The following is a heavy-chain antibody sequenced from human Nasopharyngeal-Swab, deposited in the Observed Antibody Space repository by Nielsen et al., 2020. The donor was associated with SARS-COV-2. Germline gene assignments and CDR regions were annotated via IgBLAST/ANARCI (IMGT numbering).Heavy chain of an antibody. CDR3: VRVVNSYGEHFDY. J-gene: IGHJ4*02. CDR1: GGSISSSSYY. Sequence: GSLRLSCTVSGGSISSSSYYWGWIRQPPGKGLEWIGSIYYSGSTYYNPSLKSRVTISVDTSKNQFSLKLSSVTAADTAVYYCVRVVNSYGEHFDYWGQGTLVTVSS. D-gene: IGHD4-17*01. V-gene: IGHV4-39*01. CDR2: IYYSGST.